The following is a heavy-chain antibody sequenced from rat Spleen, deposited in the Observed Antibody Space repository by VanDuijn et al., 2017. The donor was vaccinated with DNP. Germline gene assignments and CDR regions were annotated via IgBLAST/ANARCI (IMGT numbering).Heavy chain of an antibody. CDR1: GYTFTRYY. V-gene: IGHV1-43*01. Sequence: QVQLRQSGAELAKPGSSVKISCKASGYTFTRYYISWIKQTTGQGLESIGYINTGSGGTNYNEKFKGKATLTVDKSSSTAFMQLSSLTPDDSAVYYCARSGFSAMDAWGQGTSVTVSS. CDR2: INTGSGGT. CDR3: ARSGFSAMDA. J-gene: IGHJ4*01. D-gene: IGHD4-4*01.